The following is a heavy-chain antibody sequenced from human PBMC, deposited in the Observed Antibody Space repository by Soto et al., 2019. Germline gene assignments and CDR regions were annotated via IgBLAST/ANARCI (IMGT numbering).Heavy chain of an antibody. Sequence: QPGGSLRLSCAASGFTFSSYGMHWVRQAPGKGLEWVAVISYDGSNKYYADSVKGRFTISRDNSKNTLYLQMNSLRAEDTAVYYCARAFVNWSYYYGMDVWGQGTTVTV. CDR3: ARAFVNWSYYYGMDV. D-gene: IGHD1-20*01. V-gene: IGHV3-30*03. J-gene: IGHJ6*02. CDR1: GFTFSSYG. CDR2: ISYDGSNK.